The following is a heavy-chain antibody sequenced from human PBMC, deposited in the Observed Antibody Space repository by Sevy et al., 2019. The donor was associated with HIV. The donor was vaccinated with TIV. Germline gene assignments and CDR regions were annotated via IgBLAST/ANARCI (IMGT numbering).Heavy chain of an antibody. CDR3: ATTKDYYDSSGYPFDY. CDR1: GSTLSQLS. J-gene: IGHJ4*02. Sequence: ASVKVSCKVSGSTLSQLSMHWVRQAPGKGLELMGSFDPEDGETIYAQKFQGRLTMTEDTSTDTAYMELSSLRSEDTAVYYCATTKDYYDSSGYPFDYWGQRTLVTVSS. D-gene: IGHD3-22*01. CDR2: FDPEDGET. V-gene: IGHV1-24*01.